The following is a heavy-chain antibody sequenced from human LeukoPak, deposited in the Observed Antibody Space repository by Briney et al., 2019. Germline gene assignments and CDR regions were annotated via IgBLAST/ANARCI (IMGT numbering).Heavy chain of an antibody. CDR3: ARDPGAFPYFFDY. V-gene: IGHV3-23*01. Sequence: GGSLRLSCAASGFTFNNYALTWVRQTPGKGLECVSAISGDGVSPYYADSVRGRFTISRDNSKNTLYLQMNSLRVEDTAVYFCARDPGAFPYFFDYWGQGTLVTVSS. J-gene: IGHJ4*02. D-gene: IGHD4/OR15-4a*01. CDR2: ISGDGVSP. CDR1: GFTFNNYA.